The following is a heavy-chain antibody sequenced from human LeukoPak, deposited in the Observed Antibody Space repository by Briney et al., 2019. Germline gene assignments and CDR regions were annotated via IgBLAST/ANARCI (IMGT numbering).Heavy chain of an antibody. CDR1: GFTFNTYT. Sequence: GGSLRLSCAASGFTFNTYTMNWVRQAPGKGLEWVSGISWNSGSIGYADSVKGRFTISRDNAKNSLYLQMNSLRAEDTALYYCAKDTCSSTSCYGGFDYWGQGTLVTVSS. CDR3: AKDTCSSTSCYGGFDY. D-gene: IGHD2-2*01. V-gene: IGHV3-9*01. CDR2: ISWNSGSI. J-gene: IGHJ4*02.